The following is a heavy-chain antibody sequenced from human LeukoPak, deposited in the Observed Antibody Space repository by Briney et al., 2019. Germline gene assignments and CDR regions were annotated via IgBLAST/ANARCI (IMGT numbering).Heavy chain of an antibody. J-gene: IGHJ4*02. CDR2: IWYDGSNK. CDR1: GFTFSSYG. Sequence: GGSLRLSCAASGFTFSSYGMHWVRQAPGKGLEWVAVIWYDGSNKYYADSVKGRFTISRDNSKNTLYLQLNSLRAEDTAVYYCAKEFFSSGWSFDYWGQGTLVTVSS. CDR3: AKEFFSSGWSFDY. V-gene: IGHV3-33*06. D-gene: IGHD6-19*01.